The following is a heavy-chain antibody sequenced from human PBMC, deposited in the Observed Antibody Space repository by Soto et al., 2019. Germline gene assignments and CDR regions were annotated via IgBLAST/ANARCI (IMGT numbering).Heavy chain of an antibody. J-gene: IGHJ6*02. D-gene: IGHD3-16*01. V-gene: IGHV4-59*01. CDR1: GGSIGSYY. CDR3: ARVPPEGVGGMDV. Sequence: SETLSLTCTVSGGSIGSYYWSWIRQSPGKGLEWIGYMYYSGSTNYNPPHYNPSLKSRVTISVDTSKSHFSLKLTSVTAADTAVYYCARVPPEGVGGMDVWGQGTTVTVSS. CDR2: MYYSGST.